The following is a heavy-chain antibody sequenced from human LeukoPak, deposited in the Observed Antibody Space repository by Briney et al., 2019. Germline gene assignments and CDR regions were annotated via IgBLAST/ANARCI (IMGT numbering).Heavy chain of an antibody. Sequence: PGGSLRLSCTASGFTFSSYCMSWVRQAPGKGLEWVANIKKDGREKYYVDSVKGRFTISRDNAKTSLYLQMNSLRAEDRAVYYCARKRLAYYGSGSYAFDYWGQGTLVTVSS. V-gene: IGHV3-7*01. D-gene: IGHD3-10*01. CDR1: GFTFSSYC. CDR2: IKKDGREK. CDR3: ARKRLAYYGSGSYAFDY. J-gene: IGHJ4*02.